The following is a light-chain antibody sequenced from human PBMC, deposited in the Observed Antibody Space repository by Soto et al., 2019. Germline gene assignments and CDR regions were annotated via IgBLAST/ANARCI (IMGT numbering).Light chain of an antibody. Sequence: AIQMTQSPTSLSASVGDRVIITCRASQDISKDLGWYQQKPGKAPKFLIYSATSTQSGVPSTFSGSGFGTDFTLTIRSLQPEDFATYYCLQYHDYPRTFGQGTKVEF. CDR3: LQYHDYPRT. CDR2: SAT. CDR1: QDISKD. V-gene: IGKV1-6*01. J-gene: IGKJ1*01.